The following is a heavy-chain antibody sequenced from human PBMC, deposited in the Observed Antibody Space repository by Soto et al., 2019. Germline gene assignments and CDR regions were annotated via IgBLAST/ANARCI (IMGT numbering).Heavy chain of an antibody. CDR2: MNPNSGNT. CDR3: ATDSRGNYAHLGY. V-gene: IGHV1-8*01. Sequence: ASVKVSCKASGYTFTSYDINWVRQATGQGFEWMGWMNPNSGNTGYAQKFQGRVTMTRDTSITTAYMELSSLRSEDTAVYYCATDSRGNYAHLGYWGQGTLVTVSS. CDR1: GYTFTSYD. D-gene: IGHD4-4*01. J-gene: IGHJ4*02.